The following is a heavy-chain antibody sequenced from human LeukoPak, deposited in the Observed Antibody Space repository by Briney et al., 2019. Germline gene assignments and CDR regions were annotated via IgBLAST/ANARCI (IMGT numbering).Heavy chain of an antibody. CDR3: AKVAKYYYGSETYYFFEH. Sequence: PGESLRLSCAASGFTFTTYWMTWVRQAPGKGLEWVANINQDGTEKHYVDSVKGRFAISRDNAKNSLSLQMNSLRVEDTAVYYCAKVAKYYYGSETYYFFEHWGKGTTVTVSS. J-gene: IGHJ6*04. D-gene: IGHD3-10*01. V-gene: IGHV3-7*01. CDR2: INQDGTEK. CDR1: GFTFTTYW.